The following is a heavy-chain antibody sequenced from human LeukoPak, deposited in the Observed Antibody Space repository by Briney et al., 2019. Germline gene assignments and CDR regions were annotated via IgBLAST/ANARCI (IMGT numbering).Heavy chain of an antibody. D-gene: IGHD2-21*01. J-gene: IGHJ4*02. Sequence: PGTSLRLSCAASGFTFSNYYMHWVRQAPGKGLEWVALISYDGGIKYNGDSVRGRFTISRDNSDNTLYLQMNSLRPEGTALYYCAKGGEQKTFRWGMNYWGQGTLVTVSS. V-gene: IGHV3-30*18. CDR1: GFTFSNYY. CDR2: ISYDGGIK. CDR3: AKGGEQKTFRWGMNY.